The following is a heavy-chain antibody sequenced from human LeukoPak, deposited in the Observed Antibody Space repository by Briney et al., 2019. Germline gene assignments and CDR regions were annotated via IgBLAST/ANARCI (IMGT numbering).Heavy chain of an antibody. CDR3: AGLEGRYSTDWFYFFDY. CDR2: MYLGGTT. Sequence: SETLSLTCIVSGGSISSLNLWSWLRPPPGKGLEWIGEMYLGGTTNFNPSLRSRVTILIDKSKNQLSLQLTSVTAADTAVYYCAGLEGRYSTDWFYFFDYWGQGALVTVSS. CDR1: GGSISSLNL. D-gene: IGHD6-19*01. V-gene: IGHV4-4*02. J-gene: IGHJ4*02.